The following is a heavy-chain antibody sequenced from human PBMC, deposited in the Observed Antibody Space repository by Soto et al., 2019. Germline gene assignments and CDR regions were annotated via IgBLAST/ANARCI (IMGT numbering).Heavy chain of an antibody. CDR1: GDSISRGGYS. D-gene: IGHD5-18*01. CDR2: IYDSGST. Sequence: TLSLTCAVSGDSISRGGYSWTWIRQPPGKALEWIGNIYDSGSTSYNPSLKSRVTISVDTSKNQFSLRLTSVTAADTAVYFCARGSSYYYDYGMDVWGQVTTLTVSS. V-gene: IGHV4-30-2*01. J-gene: IGHJ6*02. CDR3: ARGSSYYYDYGMDV.